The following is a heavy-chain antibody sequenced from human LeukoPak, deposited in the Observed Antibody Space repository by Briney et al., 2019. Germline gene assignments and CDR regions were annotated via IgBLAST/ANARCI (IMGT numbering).Heavy chain of an antibody. CDR2: INPSGGST. CDR3: ARASVTGVVILY. V-gene: IGHV1-46*01. Sequence: ASVKVSCKASGYTFTSYYMHWVRQAPGQGLEWMGIINPSGGSTSYAQKFQGRVTTTRDMSTSTVYMELSSLRSEDTAVYYCARASVTGVVILYWGQGTLVTVSS. J-gene: IGHJ4*02. CDR1: GYTFTSYY. D-gene: IGHD3-22*01.